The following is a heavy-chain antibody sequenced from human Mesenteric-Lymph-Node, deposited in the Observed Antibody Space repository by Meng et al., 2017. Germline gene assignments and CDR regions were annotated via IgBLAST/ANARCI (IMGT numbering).Heavy chain of an antibody. CDR3: ARDIGQYYYDGPGGLDV. D-gene: IGHD3-22*01. CDR1: GYTFTGYY. J-gene: IGHJ6*02. V-gene: IGHV1-8*02. CDR2: MNPNSGNT. Sequence: ASVKVSCKASGYTFTGYYMHWVRQAPGQGLEWMGWMNPNSGNTGYAQKFQGRVTMTRNTSISTAYMELSSLRSEDTAVYCCARDIGQYYYDGPGGLDVWGQGTTVTVSS.